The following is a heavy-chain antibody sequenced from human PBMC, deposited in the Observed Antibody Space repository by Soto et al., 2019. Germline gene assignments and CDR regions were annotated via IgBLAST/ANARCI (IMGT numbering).Heavy chain of an antibody. Sequence: QSGGSLRLSCAASGFTFSSYAMHWVRQAPGKGLEWVAVISYDGSNKYYADSVKGRFTISRDNSKNTLYLQMNSLRAEDTAVYYCARTLHTDYGDYLRAEYFQHWGQGTLVTVSS. V-gene: IGHV3-30-3*01. CDR2: ISYDGSNK. J-gene: IGHJ1*01. CDR3: ARTLHTDYGDYLRAEYFQH. D-gene: IGHD4-17*01. CDR1: GFTFSSYA.